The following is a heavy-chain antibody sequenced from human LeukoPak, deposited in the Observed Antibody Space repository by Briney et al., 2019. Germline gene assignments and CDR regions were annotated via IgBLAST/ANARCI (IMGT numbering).Heavy chain of an antibody. Sequence: KPSETLSLTCTVSGYSITSGYFWGWIRQPPGKGLEWIGNIYHTGSTWYSPSLKSRVTISLDTSKNQLSLKLSSVTAADTAVYYCARDTELPVLDVWGKGTTVTVSS. CDR3: ARDTELPVLDV. CDR1: GYSITSGYF. V-gene: IGHV4-38-2*02. J-gene: IGHJ6*04. CDR2: IYHTGST. D-gene: IGHD4-23*01.